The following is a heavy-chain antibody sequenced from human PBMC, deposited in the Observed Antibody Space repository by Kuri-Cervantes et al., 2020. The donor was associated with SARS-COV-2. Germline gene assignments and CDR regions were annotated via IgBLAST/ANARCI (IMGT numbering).Heavy chain of an antibody. V-gene: IGHV1-2*02. CDR3: ARGGAARLSMSFGY. CDR1: GYTFTGYY. D-gene: IGHD6-6*01. J-gene: IGHJ4*02. Sequence: ASVKVSCKASGYTFTGYYMHWVRQAPGQGLEWMGWINPNCGGTNYAQKFQGRVTMTRDTSISTAYMELSRLRSDDTAVYYCARGGAARLSMSFGYWGQGTLVTVSS. CDR2: INPNCGGT.